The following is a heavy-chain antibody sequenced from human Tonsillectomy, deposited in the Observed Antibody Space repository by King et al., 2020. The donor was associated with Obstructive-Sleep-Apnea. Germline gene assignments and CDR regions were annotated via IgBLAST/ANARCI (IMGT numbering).Heavy chain of an antibody. Sequence: VQLVESGGGLVQPGRSLRLSCAASGFTFDDYAMHWVRQSPGRGLDWGSGINWNSATIGSADSGKGRFTVSRDNAKNSLFLQMNSLRPEDTALYYCARDMSSGWYGPLDHWGQGTLLTVSS. D-gene: IGHD6-19*01. CDR2: INWNSATI. V-gene: IGHV3-9*01. CDR3: ARDMSSGWYGPLDH. CDR1: GFTFDDYA. J-gene: IGHJ4*02.